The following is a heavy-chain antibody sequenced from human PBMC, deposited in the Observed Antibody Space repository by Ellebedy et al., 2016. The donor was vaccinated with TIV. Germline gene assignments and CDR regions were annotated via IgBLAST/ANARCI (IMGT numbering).Heavy chain of an antibody. Sequence: GESLKISCAASGFTFDDYTMHWVRQAPGKGLEWVANINQNGREKNFVDSVKGRFSISRDNAKNSLFLQMNSLRADDTAVYYCLPHDGLGYWGQGTLVTVSS. D-gene: IGHD1-1*01. V-gene: IGHV3-7*01. CDR2: INQNGREK. J-gene: IGHJ4*02. CDR3: LPHDGLGY. CDR1: GFTFDDYT.